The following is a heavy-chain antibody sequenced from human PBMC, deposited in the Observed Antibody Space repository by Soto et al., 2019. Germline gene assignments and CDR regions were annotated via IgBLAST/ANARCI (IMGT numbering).Heavy chain of an antibody. Sequence: SAKVTCKASGGTLSSNAICWVRQAKSQVLEWMGGIIPIFGTANYAQKFQGRVTITADESTSTAYMELSSLRSEDTAVYYFASPPTTVVTEYYGRDVCGQGPTV. CDR3: ASPPTTVVTEYYGRDV. J-gene: IGHJ6*01. V-gene: IGHV1-69*01. CDR1: GGTLSSNA. D-gene: IGHD4-17*01. CDR2: IIPIFGTA.